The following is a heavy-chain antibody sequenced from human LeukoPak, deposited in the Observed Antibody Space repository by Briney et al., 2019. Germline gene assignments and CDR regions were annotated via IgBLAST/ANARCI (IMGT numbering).Heavy chain of an antibody. J-gene: IGHJ4*02. Sequence: SETLSLTCTVSGGSISSYYWSWIRQPPGKGLEWIGYIYYSGSTNYNPSLKSRVNISVDTSKNQFSLKLSSVTAADTAVYYCARARVSSGSHPWYFDYWGQGTLVTVSS. CDR1: GGSISSYY. D-gene: IGHD3-22*01. CDR2: IYYSGST. V-gene: IGHV4-59*01. CDR3: ARARVSSGSHPWYFDY.